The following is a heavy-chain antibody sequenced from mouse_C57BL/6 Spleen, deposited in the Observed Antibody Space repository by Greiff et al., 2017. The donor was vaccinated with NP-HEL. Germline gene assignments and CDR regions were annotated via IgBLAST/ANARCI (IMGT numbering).Heavy chain of an antibody. Sequence: VQLQQSGAELVRPGASVTLSCKASGYTFTDYEMHWVKQTPVHGLEWIGAIDPETGGTAYNQKFKGKAILTADKSSSTAYMELRSLTSEDSAVYYCTMGADYYGSSSAWFAYWGQGTLVTVSA. V-gene: IGHV1-15*01. D-gene: IGHD1-1*01. CDR1: GYTFTDYE. CDR2: IDPETGGT. J-gene: IGHJ3*01. CDR3: TMGADYYGSSSAWFAY.